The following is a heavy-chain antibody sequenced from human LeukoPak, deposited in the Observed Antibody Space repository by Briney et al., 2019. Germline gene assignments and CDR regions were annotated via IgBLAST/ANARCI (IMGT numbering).Heavy chain of an antibody. Sequence: SETLCLTCTVSGGSISSGSYYWSWIRQPAGKGLEWIGRIYTSGSTNYNPSLKSRVTISVDTSKNQFSLKLSSVTAADTAVYYCARGGEGPFDPWGQGTLVTVSS. J-gene: IGHJ5*02. CDR1: GGSISSGSYY. CDR2: IYTSGST. CDR3: ARGGEGPFDP. V-gene: IGHV4-61*02.